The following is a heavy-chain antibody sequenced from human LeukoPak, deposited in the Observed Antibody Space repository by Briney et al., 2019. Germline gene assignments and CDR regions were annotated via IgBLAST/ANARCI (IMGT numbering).Heavy chain of an antibody. D-gene: IGHD1-1*01. Sequence: QSGGSLRLSCAAPGFTFSSYAMHWVRQAPGKGLEYVSAISSNGGSTYYANSVKGRFTISRDNPKNTLYLQMGSLRAEDMAVYYCARMDWNDGSDYWGQGTLVTVSS. CDR3: ARMDWNDGSDY. V-gene: IGHV3-64*01. CDR2: ISSNGGST. J-gene: IGHJ4*02. CDR1: GFTFSSYA.